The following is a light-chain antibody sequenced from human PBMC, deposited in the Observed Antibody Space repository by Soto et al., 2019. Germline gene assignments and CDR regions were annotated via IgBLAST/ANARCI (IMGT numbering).Light chain of an antibody. V-gene: IGKV3-20*01. J-gene: IGKJ3*01. CDR3: QQYGRSPFT. Sequence: EIVMTQSPDTLSVSPGDTATLSCRSSQNIHINLAWYQQKPGQAPTLLIYGVTARAPGVPARFSGSGYGTDFTLTISRLEPEDFAVYYCQQYGRSPFTFGPGTKVDIK. CDR2: GVT. CDR1: QNIHIN.